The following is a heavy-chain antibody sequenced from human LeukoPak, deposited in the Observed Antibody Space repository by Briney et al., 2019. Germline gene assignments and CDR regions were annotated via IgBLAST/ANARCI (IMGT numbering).Heavy chain of an antibody. CDR3: ARESYYDIKYAFDI. CDR1: GGSISSGSYY. D-gene: IGHD3-9*01. Sequence: SETLSLTCTVSGGSISSGSYYWSWIRQPAGKGLEWIGRIYTSGSTNYNPSFKSRVTISVDTSKNQFSLKLSSVTAADTAVYYCARESYYDIKYAFDIWGQGTMVTVSS. V-gene: IGHV4-61*02. CDR2: IYTSGST. J-gene: IGHJ3*02.